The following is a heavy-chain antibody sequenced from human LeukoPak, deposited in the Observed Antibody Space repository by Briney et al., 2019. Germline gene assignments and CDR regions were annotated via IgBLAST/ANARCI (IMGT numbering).Heavy chain of an antibody. CDR1: GFTFSSYW. Sequence: HPGGSLRLSCAASGFTFSSYWMSWVRQAPGKGLEWVANIKQDGSEKYYVDSVKGRFTISRDNAKNSLYLQMNSLRAEDTAVYYCASRQMARYDSSGYYRVYWGQGTLVTVSS. CDR2: IKQDGSEK. CDR3: ASRQMARYDSSGYYRVY. V-gene: IGHV3-7*01. J-gene: IGHJ4*02. D-gene: IGHD3-22*01.